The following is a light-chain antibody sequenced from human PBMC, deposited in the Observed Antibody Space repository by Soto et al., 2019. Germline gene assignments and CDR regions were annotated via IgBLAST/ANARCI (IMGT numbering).Light chain of an antibody. CDR3: SSYTTSSTRL. CDR2: DVS. CDR1: SSDVGGYNY. J-gene: IGLJ1*01. V-gene: IGLV2-14*01. Sequence: QSALTQPASVSGSPGQSVTISCTGTSSDVGGYNYVSWYQQHPGKAPKLMIYDVSDWPSGVSNRFSGSKSGNTASLTISGLQAEDEADYFCSSYTTSSTRLFGTGTKLTVL.